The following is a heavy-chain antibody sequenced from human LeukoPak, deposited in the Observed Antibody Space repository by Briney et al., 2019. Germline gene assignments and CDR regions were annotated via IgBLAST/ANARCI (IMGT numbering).Heavy chain of an antibody. CDR1: GYTFTGYY. D-gene: IGHD3-3*01. V-gene: IGHV1-2*02. CDR2: INPNSGGT. J-gene: IGHJ5*02. CDR3: ATGSPYDFWSGEGWFDP. Sequence: ASVKVSCKASGYTFTGYYMHWVRQAPGQGLEWMGWINPNSGGTNYAQKFQGRVTVTRDTSISTAYMELSRLRSDDTAVYYCATGSPYDFWSGEGWFDPWGQGTLVTVSS.